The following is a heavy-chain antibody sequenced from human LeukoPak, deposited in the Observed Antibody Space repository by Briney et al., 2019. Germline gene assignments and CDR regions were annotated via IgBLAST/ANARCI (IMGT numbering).Heavy chain of an antibody. V-gene: IGHV3-23*01. CDR2: ISGSGGST. CDR1: GFTFSNAW. J-gene: IGHJ4*02. Sequence: GGSLRLSCAASGFTFSNAWMSWVRQAPGKGLEWVSAISGSGGSTYYADSVKGRFTISRDNSKNTLYLQMNSLRAEDTAVYHCAKTSDTTDFDYWGQGTLVTVSS. CDR3: AKTSDTTDFDY. D-gene: IGHD1-14*01.